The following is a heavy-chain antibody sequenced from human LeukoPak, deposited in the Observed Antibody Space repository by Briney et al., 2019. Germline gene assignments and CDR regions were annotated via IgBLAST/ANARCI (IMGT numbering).Heavy chain of an antibody. D-gene: IGHD2-21*02. CDR1: GFTFSSYA. V-gene: IGHV3-30*04. CDR3: ARDQHIVVVTATLYY. Sequence: GGSLRLSCAASGFTFSSYAMHWVRQAPGKGLEWVAVISYDGSNKYYADSVKGRFTISRDNSKNTLYLQMNSLRAEDTAVYYCARDQHIVVVTATLYYWGQGTLVTVSS. J-gene: IGHJ4*02. CDR2: ISYDGSNK.